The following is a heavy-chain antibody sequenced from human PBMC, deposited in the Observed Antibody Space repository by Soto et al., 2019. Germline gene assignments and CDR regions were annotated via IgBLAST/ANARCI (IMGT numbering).Heavy chain of an antibody. CDR3: ARDGSGDPDY. Sequence: SLRRFCAASGVTMCSYHMNWVRKAPGKGLEWVSYISSSGSTIYYADSVKGGFTISRDNAKNSLYLQMKSLRAEDTAVYYCARDGSGDPDYWVQGNLLTVSP. CDR2: ISSSGSTI. J-gene: IGHJ4*02. D-gene: IGHD3-10*01. V-gene: IGHV3-48*03. CDR1: GVTMCSYH.